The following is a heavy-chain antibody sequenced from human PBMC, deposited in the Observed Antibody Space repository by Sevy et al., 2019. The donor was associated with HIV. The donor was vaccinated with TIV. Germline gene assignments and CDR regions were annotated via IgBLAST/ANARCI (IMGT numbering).Heavy chain of an antibody. Sequence: GGSLRLSCAASGFTFSSYWMSWVRQAPGKGLEWVANIKQDGSEKYYVESVKGRFTISRDNATNSLYLQMNSLRAEDTAVYYCARRYYYSSGYYLSRDAFDIWGQGTMVTVSS. CDR3: ARRYYYSSGYYLSRDAFDI. D-gene: IGHD3-22*01. CDR1: GFTFSSYW. CDR2: IKQDGSEK. J-gene: IGHJ3*02. V-gene: IGHV3-7*01.